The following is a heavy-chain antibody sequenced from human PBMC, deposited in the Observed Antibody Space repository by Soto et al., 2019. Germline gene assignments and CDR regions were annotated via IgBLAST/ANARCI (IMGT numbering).Heavy chain of an antibody. CDR2: INPNSGGT. V-gene: IGHV1-2*02. CDR3: ARPPNRGYSGYGWLDP. D-gene: IGHD5-12*01. CDR1: GYTFTGYY. J-gene: IGHJ5*02. Sequence: ASVKVSCKASGYTFTGYYMHWVRQAPGQGLEWMGWINPNSGGTNYAQKFQGRVTMTRDTSISTAYMELSRLRSDDTAVYYCARPPNRGYSGYGWLDPWGQGTMVTVYS.